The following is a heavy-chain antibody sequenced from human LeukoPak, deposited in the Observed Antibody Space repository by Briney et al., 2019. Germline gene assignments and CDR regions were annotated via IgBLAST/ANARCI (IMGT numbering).Heavy chain of an antibody. CDR2: IIPIFGTA. CDR1: GDTFTRYG. CDR3: ARDREGYSSGWSNWFDP. V-gene: IGHV1-69*13. J-gene: IGHJ5*02. Sequence: ASVKVSCKASGDTFTRYGISWVRQAPGQGLEWMGAIIPIFGTANYAQEFQGRVTITADGSTSTAYMELSGLRSEDTAVYYCARDREGYSSGWSNWFDPWGQGTLVTVSS. D-gene: IGHD6-19*01.